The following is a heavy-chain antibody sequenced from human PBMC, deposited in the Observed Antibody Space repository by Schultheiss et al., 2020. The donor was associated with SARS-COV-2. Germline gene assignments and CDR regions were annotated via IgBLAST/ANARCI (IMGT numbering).Heavy chain of an antibody. CDR2: ISSNGGST. CDR3: TRGANWRFDY. J-gene: IGHJ4*02. CDR1: GFTFSSYA. Sequence: GGSLRLSCSASGFTFSSYAMHWVRQAPGKGLEYVSAISSNGGSTYYADSVKGRFTISRDNSKNTLYLQMNSLRAEDTAVYYCTRGANWRFDYWGQGTLVTVSS. D-gene: IGHD1-20*01. V-gene: IGHV3-64D*06.